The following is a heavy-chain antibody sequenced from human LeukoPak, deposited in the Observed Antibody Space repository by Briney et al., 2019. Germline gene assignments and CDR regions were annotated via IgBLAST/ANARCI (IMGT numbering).Heavy chain of an antibody. D-gene: IGHD5-12*01. V-gene: IGHV4-38-2*02. CDR1: GYSISSGYY. CDR2: IYHSGST. J-gene: IGHJ4*02. CDR3: ARVATLDGYDSGFDY. Sequence: SETLSLTCTVSGYSISSGYYWGWIRQPPGKGLEWIGSIYHSGSTYYNPSLKSRVTISVDTSKNQFSLKLSSVTAADTAVYYCARVATLDGYDSGFDYWGQGTLVTVSS.